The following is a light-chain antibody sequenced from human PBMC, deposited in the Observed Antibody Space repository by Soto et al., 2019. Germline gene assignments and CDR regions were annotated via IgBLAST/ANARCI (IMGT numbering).Light chain of an antibody. J-gene: IGLJ1*01. CDR2: GNN. CDR3: CSYAGSYSYV. V-gene: IGLV1-40*01. CDR1: SSNLGAPYD. Sequence: QSALTQPPSVSGAPGQTVIISCSGSSSNLGAPYDVNWFRQLPGTVPRLLIYGNNNRPSGVPDRFSGSKSGTSASLAITGLQAEDEADYFCCSYAGSYSYVFGTGTKVTVL.